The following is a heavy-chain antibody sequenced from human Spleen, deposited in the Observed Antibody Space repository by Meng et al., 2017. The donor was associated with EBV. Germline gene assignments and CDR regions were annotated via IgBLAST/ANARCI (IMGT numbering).Heavy chain of an antibody. Sequence: LQLQESGPGIVKASETLLLTCTVCVGSITSTRYFWGWIRQPPGKGLEWIGNIYYHGNTYYNPSLKSRVSISIDTSKSQFSLRLTSVTAADTAVYYCARQQGDSSDRWFDPWGQGTLVTVSS. CDR2: IYYHGNT. J-gene: IGHJ5*02. V-gene: IGHV4-39*01. D-gene: IGHD6-25*01. CDR3: ARQQGDSSDRWFDP. CDR1: VGSITSTRYF.